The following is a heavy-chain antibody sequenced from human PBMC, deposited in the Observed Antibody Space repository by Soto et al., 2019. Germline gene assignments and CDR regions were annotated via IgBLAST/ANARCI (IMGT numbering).Heavy chain of an antibody. D-gene: IGHD3-10*01. V-gene: IGHV3-48*02. CDR2: ISSSSSTI. Sequence: PGGSLRLSCAASGFTFSSYSMNWVRQAPGKGLEWVSYISSSSSTIYYADSVKGRFTISRDNAKNSLYLQMNSLRDEDTAVYYCAREGLRLLWFGGQRTYYYYGMDVWGQGTTVTVSS. CDR1: GFTFSSYS. CDR3: AREGLRLLWFGGQRTYYYYGMDV. J-gene: IGHJ6*02.